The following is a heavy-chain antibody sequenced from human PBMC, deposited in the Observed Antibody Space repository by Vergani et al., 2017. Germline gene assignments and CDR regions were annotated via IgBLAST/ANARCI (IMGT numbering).Heavy chain of an antibody. D-gene: IGHD4-17*01. CDR2: ISSSSSTI. CDR3: ARETYGDYDRLYYYGMDV. J-gene: IGHJ6*02. Sequence: EVQLVESGGGLVQPGGSLRLSCAASGFTFSSYSMNWVRQAPGKGLEWVSYISSSSSTIYYADSAKGRFSISRDNAKNSLYLQMNSLRAEDTAVYYCARETYGDYDRLYYYGMDVWGQGTTVTVSS. V-gene: IGHV3-48*01. CDR1: GFTFSSYS.